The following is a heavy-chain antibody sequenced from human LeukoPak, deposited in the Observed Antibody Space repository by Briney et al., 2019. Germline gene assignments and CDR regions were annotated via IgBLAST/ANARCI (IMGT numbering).Heavy chain of an antibody. Sequence: SETLSVTCAVYGGSFSGYYWSWIRQPPGKGLEWIGEINHSGSTNYNPSLKSRVTISVDTSKNQFSLKLSSVTAADTAVYYCARGRDSDAFDIWGQGTMVTVSS. CDR3: ARGRDSDAFDI. V-gene: IGHV4-34*01. J-gene: IGHJ3*02. CDR2: INHSGST. CDR1: GGSFSGYY.